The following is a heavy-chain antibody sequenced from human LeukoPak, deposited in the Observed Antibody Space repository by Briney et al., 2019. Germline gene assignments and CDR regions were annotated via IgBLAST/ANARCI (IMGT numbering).Heavy chain of an antibody. Sequence: ASVKVSCKASGYTFTGYYMHWVRQAPGQGLEWMGIINPSGGSTSYAQKFQGRVTMTRDMSTSTVYMELSSLRSEDTAVYYCARVSRYSGYEDYFDYWGQGTLVTVSS. CDR3: ARVSRYSGYEDYFDY. V-gene: IGHV1-46*01. D-gene: IGHD5-12*01. J-gene: IGHJ4*02. CDR2: INPSGGST. CDR1: GYTFTGYY.